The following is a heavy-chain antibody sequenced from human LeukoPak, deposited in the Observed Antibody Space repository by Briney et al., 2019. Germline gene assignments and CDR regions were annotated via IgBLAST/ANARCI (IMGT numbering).Heavy chain of an antibody. CDR1: GGSITNYY. Sequence: PSETLSLTCTVSGGSITNYYWSWIRQPPGKGLEWMGYIFYTGRGDYNPSLKSRVTISADTPNNQISLTLTSVTAADTAVYYCARHPSSWFGGTLDIWGQGTMVTVSS. CDR3: ARHPSSWFGGTLDI. V-gene: IGHV4-59*08. D-gene: IGHD3-10*01. CDR2: IFYTGRG. J-gene: IGHJ3*02.